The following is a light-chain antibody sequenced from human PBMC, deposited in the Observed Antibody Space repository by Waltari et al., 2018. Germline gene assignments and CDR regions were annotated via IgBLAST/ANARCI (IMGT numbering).Light chain of an antibody. Sequence: QSVLTPPPSASGPPGQRVTISCSGSSSHLGSTTVNWYQQLPGTAPKLLIYSNNQRPSGVPDRFSGSKSGTSASLAISGLQSEDEADYYCAAWDDSLNGVVFGGGTKLTVL. V-gene: IGLV1-44*01. CDR3: AAWDDSLNGVV. CDR1: SSHLGSTT. CDR2: SNN. J-gene: IGLJ2*01.